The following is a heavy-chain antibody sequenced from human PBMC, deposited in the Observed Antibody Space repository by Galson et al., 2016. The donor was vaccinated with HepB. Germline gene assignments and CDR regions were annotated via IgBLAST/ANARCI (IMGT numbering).Heavy chain of an antibody. V-gene: IGHV3-7*05. CDR1: GFSLETYW. Sequence: SLRLSCAASGFSLETYWMTWVRQAPGKGLEWVANIKQDGSLRCYVDSVKGRFTISRDNAKNALYLQMNSLRNEDTAVYYCARDFDYWGQGSLVTVSP. CDR2: IKQDGSLR. CDR3: ARDFDY. J-gene: IGHJ4*02.